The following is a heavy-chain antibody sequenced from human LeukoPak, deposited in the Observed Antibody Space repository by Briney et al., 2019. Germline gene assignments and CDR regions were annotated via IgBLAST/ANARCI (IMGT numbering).Heavy chain of an antibody. J-gene: IGHJ6*02. CDR2: IYYSGST. Sequence: SETLSLTCAVYGGSFSGYYWSWIRQPPVKGLEWIGYIYYSGSTNYNPSLKSRVTISVDTSKNQFSLKLSPVTAADTAVYYCARGTHAKYGFWSGYPDYYYGMDVWGQGTTVTVSS. D-gene: IGHD3-3*01. CDR1: GGSFSGYY. CDR3: ARGTHAKYGFWSGYPDYYYGMDV. V-gene: IGHV4-59*01.